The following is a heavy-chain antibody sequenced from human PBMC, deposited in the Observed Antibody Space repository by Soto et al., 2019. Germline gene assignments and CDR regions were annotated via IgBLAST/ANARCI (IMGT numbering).Heavy chain of an antibody. D-gene: IGHD2-15*01. V-gene: IGHV1-69*13. J-gene: IGHJ6*02. Sequence: SVKVSCKASGGAFSDYAFSWVRQAPGQGLEWLGGIMPIFRAPDYAQKFQGRVTITADEFTRTAYMEMNGLRSEDTAVYYCASWLRGPDIGNYYYGMDVWGQGTTVTVSS. CDR2: IMPIFRAP. CDR1: GGAFSDYA. CDR3: ASWLRGPDIGNYYYGMDV.